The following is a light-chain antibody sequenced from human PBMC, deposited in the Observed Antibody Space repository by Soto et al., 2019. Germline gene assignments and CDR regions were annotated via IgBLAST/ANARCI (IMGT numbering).Light chain of an antibody. Sequence: QSVLTQPASVSGSPGQPITISCTGTSSDVGLYDYVSWYQQHPGKAPQLMIYAVSNRPSGVSNRFSASKSGNTASLFISGLQAEDEADYYCSSYTSDSSYVFGSGTKVTGL. CDR3: SSYTSDSSYV. J-gene: IGLJ1*01. CDR2: AVS. CDR1: SSDVGLYDY. V-gene: IGLV2-14*01.